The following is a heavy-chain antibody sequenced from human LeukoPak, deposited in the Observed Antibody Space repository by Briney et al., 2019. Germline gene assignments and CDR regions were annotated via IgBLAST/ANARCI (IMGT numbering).Heavy chain of an antibody. CDR1: GLTFADYT. CDR2: ISRNGVAT. J-gene: IGHJ4*02. Sequence: GGSLRLSCAASGLTFADYTMHWVRQAPGKGLEWVSLISRNGVATKYADSVRGRFTISRDNSKNTLYLQMNSLRAEDTAVYYCAKDTHKQWLEFDYWGQGTLVTVSS. CDR3: AKDTHKQWLEFDY. D-gene: IGHD6-19*01. V-gene: IGHV3-43*01.